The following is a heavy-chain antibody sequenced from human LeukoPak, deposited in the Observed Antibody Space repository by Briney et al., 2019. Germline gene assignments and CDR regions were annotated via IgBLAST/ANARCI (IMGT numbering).Heavy chain of an antibody. J-gene: IGHJ4*02. CDR2: IIPMFRTA. Sequence: SVKVSCKASGGIFNSKALSWVRQAPGQGLEWMGGIIPMFRTANYAQKFQGRVTITTDESTSTAYMELSSLRSEDTAVYYCARDRGIWSGLNYWGQGTLVTVSS. CDR1: GGIFNSKA. V-gene: IGHV1-69*05. D-gene: IGHD3-3*01. CDR3: ARDRGIWSGLNY.